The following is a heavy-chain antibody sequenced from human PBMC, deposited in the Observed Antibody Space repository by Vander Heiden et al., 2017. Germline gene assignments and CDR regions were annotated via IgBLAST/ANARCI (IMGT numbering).Heavy chain of an antibody. D-gene: IGHD1-26*01. CDR1: GFSFSSNW. V-gene: IGHV3-7*01. Sequence: EMQLVESGGGLVQPGGSLRLSCAASGFSFSSNWMTWVRQAPGKGLDWVANIKEDGSAKYYADSVKGRFTISRDNTNNSLYLQMNYVGVDDTAVYYCARGGRVGASDSWGQGILVTVSS. CDR3: ARGGRVGASDS. J-gene: IGHJ4*02. CDR2: IKEDGSAK.